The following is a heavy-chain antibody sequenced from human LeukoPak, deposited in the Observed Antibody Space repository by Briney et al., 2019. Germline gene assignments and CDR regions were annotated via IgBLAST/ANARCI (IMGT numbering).Heavy chain of an antibody. CDR2: ISNSGGST. V-gene: IGHV3-23*01. D-gene: IGHD3-22*01. CDR3: ARSYDSSAHEDY. Sequence: PGGSLRLSCAASGFTFITYAMTWVRQAPGKGLEWVSSISNSGGSTYYADSVRGRFTISRDNSKNTLYLQMNSLRAEDTAVYYCARSYDSSAHEDYWGQGTLVTVSS. J-gene: IGHJ4*02. CDR1: GFTFITYA.